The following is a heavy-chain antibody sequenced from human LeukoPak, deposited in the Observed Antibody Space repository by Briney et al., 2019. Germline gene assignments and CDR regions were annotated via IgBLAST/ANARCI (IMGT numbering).Heavy chain of an antibody. D-gene: IGHD3-22*01. Sequence: ASVTVSFTASGYTFTSYGISWVRQAPGQGLEWMGWISAYNGNSNYAQKLQGRVTMTTDTSTSTAYMELRSLRSDDTAVYYCARDFDSSGYSIDYWGQGTLVTVSS. CDR3: ARDFDSSGYSIDY. CDR1: GYTFTSYG. V-gene: IGHV1-18*01. J-gene: IGHJ4*02. CDR2: ISAYNGNS.